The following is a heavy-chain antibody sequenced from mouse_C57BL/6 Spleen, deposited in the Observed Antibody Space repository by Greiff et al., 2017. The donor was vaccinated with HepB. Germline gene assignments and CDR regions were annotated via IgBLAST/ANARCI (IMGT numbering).Heavy chain of an antibody. CDR1: GYTFTSYW. CDR2: IHPNSGST. J-gene: IGHJ2*01. CDR3: ARYSNYLDY. Sequence: VQRVESGAELVKPGASVKLSCKASGYTFTSYWMHWVKQRPGQGLEWIGMIHPNSGSTNYNEKFKSKATLTVDKSSSTAYMQLSSLTSEDSAVYYCARYSNYLDYWGQGTTLTVSS. D-gene: IGHD2-5*01. V-gene: IGHV1-64*01.